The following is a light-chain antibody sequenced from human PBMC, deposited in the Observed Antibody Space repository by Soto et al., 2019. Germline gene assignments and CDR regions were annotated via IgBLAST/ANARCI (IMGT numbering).Light chain of an antibody. Sequence: IQLTQSGSSLSPTLGDNVTLTCLASQDISSFLAWYQQKPGKAPKLLIYAASTLQSGVPSRFSGSGSGTDFTLTISSLQPEDFATYFCQQLNSYPLTFGQGTLLE. J-gene: IGKJ5*01. CDR1: QDISSF. CDR2: AAS. CDR3: QQLNSYPLT. V-gene: IGKV1-9*01.